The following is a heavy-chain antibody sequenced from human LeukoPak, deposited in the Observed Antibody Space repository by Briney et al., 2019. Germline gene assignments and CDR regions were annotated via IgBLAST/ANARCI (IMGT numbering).Heavy chain of an antibody. CDR2: INSDGSNT. CDR3: ARDYCLDVDY. V-gene: IGHV3-74*01. D-gene: IGHD2-15*01. CDR1: GFTFSSYW. Sequence: AGGSLRLSCAASGFTFSSYWMHWVRQAPGKGLVWVSFINSDGSNTSYADSVKGRFTISRDNAKNTLYLQMNSLRAEDTAVYYCARDYCLDVDYWGQGTLVTVSS. J-gene: IGHJ4*02.